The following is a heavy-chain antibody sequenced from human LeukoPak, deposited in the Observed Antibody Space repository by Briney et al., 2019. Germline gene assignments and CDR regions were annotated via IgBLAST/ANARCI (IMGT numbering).Heavy chain of an antibody. Sequence: PSETLSLTCAVSGGYISSGGYSWSWIRQPPGKGLEWIGYIYHSGSTYYNPSLKSRVTISVDRSKNQFSLKLSSVTAADTAVYYCARASPERQYCSGGSCYSNYYGMDVWGQGTTVTVSS. CDR1: GGYISSGGYS. CDR2: IYHSGST. CDR3: ARASPERQYCSGGSCYSNYYGMDV. D-gene: IGHD2-15*01. J-gene: IGHJ6*02. V-gene: IGHV4-30-2*01.